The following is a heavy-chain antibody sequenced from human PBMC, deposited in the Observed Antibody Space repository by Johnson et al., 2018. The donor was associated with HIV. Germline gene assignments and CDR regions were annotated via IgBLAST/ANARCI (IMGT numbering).Heavy chain of an antibody. J-gene: IGHJ3*02. CDR3: TSERGRYYDSSNDAFDI. V-gene: IGHV3-15*01. CDR1: GFTFSNAW. Sequence: VQLVESGGGLVKPGGSLRLSCAASGFTFSNAWMSWVRQAPGKGLEWVGRIKSKTDGGTTDYAAPVKGRFTISRDDSKNTLYLQMNSLKTKGTAVYYCTSERGRYYDSSNDAFDIWGQGTMVTVSS. D-gene: IGHD3-22*01. CDR2: IKSKTDGGTT.